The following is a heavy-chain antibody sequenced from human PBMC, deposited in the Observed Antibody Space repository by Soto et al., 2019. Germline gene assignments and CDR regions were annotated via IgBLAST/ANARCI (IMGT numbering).Heavy chain of an antibody. Sequence: QVQLVQSGAEVKKPGASVKVSCKASGYSFTSYAMHWVRQAPGQRLEWMGWINAGNGNTKYSQKLQGRVTITRDTSASTTYMELSSLRSEDTAVYYCARDGDWYCSGGNCWFDYWRHGTLVTVAS. D-gene: IGHD2-15*01. CDR1: GYSFTSYA. CDR2: INAGNGNT. J-gene: IGHJ4*01. CDR3: ARDGDWYCSGGNCWFDY. V-gene: IGHV1-3*01.